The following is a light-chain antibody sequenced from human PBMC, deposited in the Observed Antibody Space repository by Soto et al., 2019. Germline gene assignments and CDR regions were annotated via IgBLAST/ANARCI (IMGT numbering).Light chain of an antibody. CDR2: LNNDGSH. J-gene: IGLJ3*02. CDR3: AAWDDSLKGWF. CDR1: SGHSSYA. V-gene: IGLV4-69*01. Sequence: QPVLTQPPSASASLGASVKLTCTLSSGHSSYAIAWHQKQPEKGPRYLMDLNNDGSHTKGDGIPDRFSGSSSGAERYLIISSLQSEDEADYYCAAWDDSLKGWFFGGGTKLTVL.